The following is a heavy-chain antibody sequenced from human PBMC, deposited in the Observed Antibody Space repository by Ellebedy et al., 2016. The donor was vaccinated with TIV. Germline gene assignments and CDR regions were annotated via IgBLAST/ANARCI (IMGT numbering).Heavy chain of an antibody. Sequence: MPSETLSLTCTVSGASMSTYYWSWIRQPPGRGLEFIGYIYYSGSPNYNPSLKSRLTISADTSKSQFSLNLSSVTAADTAVYYCARDRKGRAADGTKGAFDLWGQGTLVTVSS. J-gene: IGHJ3*01. V-gene: IGHV4-59*01. CDR3: ARDRKGRAADGTKGAFDL. CDR1: GASMSTYY. CDR2: IYYSGSP. D-gene: IGHD6-13*01.